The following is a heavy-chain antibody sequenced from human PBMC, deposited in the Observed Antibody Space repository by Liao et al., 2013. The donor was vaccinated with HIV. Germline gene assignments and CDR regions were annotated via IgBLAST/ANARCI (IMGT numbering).Heavy chain of an antibody. D-gene: IGHD5-24*01. CDR1: GVSMNTYY. CDR2: FYTSGST. V-gene: IGHV4-4*07. Sequence: QVHLQESGPGLVKPSETLSLTCTISGVSMNTYYWSWIRQPAGKGLEWIGRFYTSGSTSYNPSLYSRVTMSLDTSKKHFSLRLSSVTAADTAVYYCAREVSPTIIPTPADFDYWGRGTLGHRHL. J-gene: IGHJ4*02. CDR3: AREVSPTIIPTPADFDY.